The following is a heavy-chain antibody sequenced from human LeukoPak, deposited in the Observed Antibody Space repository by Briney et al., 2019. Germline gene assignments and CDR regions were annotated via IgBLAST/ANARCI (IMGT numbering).Heavy chain of an antibody. V-gene: IGHV3-33*01. CDR3: ARDFPSGGMDV. CDR1: GFTFSSYG. Sequence: GWSLRLSCAASGFTFSSYGMHWVRQAPGKGLEWVAVIWYDGSNKYYADSVKGRFTISRDNSKNTLYLQMKGLRAEDTAVYYCARDFPSGGMDVWGQGTTVTVSS. CDR2: IWYDGSNK. J-gene: IGHJ6*02. D-gene: IGHD3-3*01.